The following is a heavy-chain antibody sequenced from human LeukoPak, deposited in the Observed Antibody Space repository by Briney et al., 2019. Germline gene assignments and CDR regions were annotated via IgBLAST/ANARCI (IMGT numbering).Heavy chain of an antibody. CDR1: GFTFSSHG. J-gene: IGHJ3*02. Sequence: GGSLRLSCAASGFTFSSHGMHWVRQAPGKGLGWVAVIWFDGSNKYYADSVKGRFTISRDNSKNTLSLQMNSLRAEDTAVYYCARAGSGSHPKELGAFDIWGQGTMVTVSS. CDR3: ARAGSGSHPKELGAFDI. CDR2: IWFDGSNK. D-gene: IGHD1-26*01. V-gene: IGHV3-33*01.